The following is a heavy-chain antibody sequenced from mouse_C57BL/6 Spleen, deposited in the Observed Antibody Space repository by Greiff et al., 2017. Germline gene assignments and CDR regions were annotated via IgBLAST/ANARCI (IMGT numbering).Heavy chain of an antibody. CDR1: GFTFSNYW. J-gene: IGHJ1*03. V-gene: IGHV6-3*01. Sequence: EVKLMESGGGLVQPGGSMKLSCVASGFTFSNYWMNWVRQSPEKGLEWVAQIRLKSDNYATHYAESVKGRFTISRDDSKSSVYLQMNNLRAEDTGIYYCTGLDDYDWYFDVWGTGTTVTVSS. CDR3: TGLDDYDWYFDV. CDR2: IRLKSDNYAT. D-gene: IGHD2-4*01.